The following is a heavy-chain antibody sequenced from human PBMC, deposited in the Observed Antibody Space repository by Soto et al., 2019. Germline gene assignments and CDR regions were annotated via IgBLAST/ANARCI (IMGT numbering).Heavy chain of an antibody. J-gene: IGHJ4*02. CDR2: ISAYNGNT. Sequence: QVQLVQSGAEVKKPGASVKVSCKASGYTFTSYGISWVRQAPGQGIEWMGWISAYNGNTNYAQKLQGRVTMTTDTSTSTAYMELRSLRSDDTAVYYCATEAYYDSSGYYTDYWGQGTLVTVSS. CDR1: GYTFTSYG. V-gene: IGHV1-18*01. CDR3: ATEAYYDSSGYYTDY. D-gene: IGHD3-22*01.